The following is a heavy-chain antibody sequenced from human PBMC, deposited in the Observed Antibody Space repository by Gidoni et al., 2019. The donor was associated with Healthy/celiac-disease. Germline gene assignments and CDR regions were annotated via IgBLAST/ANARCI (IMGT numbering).Heavy chain of an antibody. CDR3: TTDITMVRGVIL. J-gene: IGHJ4*02. Sequence: EVQLVESGGGLVKPGGSFRLSCAASGFTFSNAWMSWVRQAPGKGLEWVGRIKSKTDGGTTDYAAPVKGRFTISRDDSKNTLYLQMNSLKTEDTAVYYCTTDITMVRGVILWGQGTLVTVSS. CDR2: IKSKTDGGTT. D-gene: IGHD3-10*01. CDR1: GFTFSNAW. V-gene: IGHV3-15*01.